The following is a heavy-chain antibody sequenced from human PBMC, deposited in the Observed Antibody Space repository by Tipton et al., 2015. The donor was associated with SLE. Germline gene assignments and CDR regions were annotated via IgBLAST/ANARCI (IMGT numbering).Heavy chain of an antibody. CDR3: ARRPPNDYGGHFDY. J-gene: IGHJ2*01. V-gene: IGHV4-39*01. CDR1: GGSISSSSYY. D-gene: IGHD4-23*01. CDR2: IYYSGST. Sequence: TLSLTCTVSGGSISSSSYYWGWIRQPPGKGLEWIGSIYYSGSTYYNPSLKRRVTISVDTSKNQYSLKLSSVTAADTAVYYCARRPPNDYGGHFDYWGRGTLVTVSS.